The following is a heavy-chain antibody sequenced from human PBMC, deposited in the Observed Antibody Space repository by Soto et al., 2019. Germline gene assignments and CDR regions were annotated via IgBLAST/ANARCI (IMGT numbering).Heavy chain of an antibody. Sequence: VQLVESGGGVVQPGRSLRLSCAASGFTFSSYGMHWVRQAPGKGLEWVAVIWYDGSNKYYADSVKGRFTISRDNSKNTLYLQMNSLRAEDTAVYYCARDGDDIVGATTPTYYFDYWGQGTLVTVSS. CDR3: ARDGDDIVGATTPTYYFDY. CDR1: GFTFSSYG. V-gene: IGHV3-33*01. CDR2: IWYDGSNK. D-gene: IGHD1-26*01. J-gene: IGHJ4*02.